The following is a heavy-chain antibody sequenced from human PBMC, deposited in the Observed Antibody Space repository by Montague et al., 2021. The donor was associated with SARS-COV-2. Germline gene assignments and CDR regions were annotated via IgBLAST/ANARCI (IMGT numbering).Heavy chain of an antibody. J-gene: IGHJ6*02. CDR2: TYYRPKWYN. CDR3: TSGREGNYNVMDV. D-gene: IGHD1-1*01. CDR1: GDSVSSNSAT. V-gene: IGHV6-1*01. Sequence: CTISGDSVSSNSATWNWVRQSPSRGLEWLGRTYYRPKWYNDYAVSVRGRVTINPDTSKNQFSLQPNSVTPEDTAIYYCTSGREGNYNVMDVWGQGTTVTVSS.